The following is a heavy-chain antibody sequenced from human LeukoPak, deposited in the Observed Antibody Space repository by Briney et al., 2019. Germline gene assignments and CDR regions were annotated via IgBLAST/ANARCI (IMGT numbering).Heavy chain of an antibody. CDR2: ISYDGSNK. CDR3: ARVPQGMVRGVYYYGMDV. V-gene: IGHV3-30*03. Sequence: PGGSLRLSCAASGFTFSSYGMHWVRQAPGKGLEWVAVISYDGSNKYYADSVKGRFTISRDNSKNTLYLQMNSLRAEDTAVYYCARVPQGMVRGVYYYGMDVWGQGTTVTVSS. CDR1: GFTFSSYG. D-gene: IGHD3-10*01. J-gene: IGHJ6*02.